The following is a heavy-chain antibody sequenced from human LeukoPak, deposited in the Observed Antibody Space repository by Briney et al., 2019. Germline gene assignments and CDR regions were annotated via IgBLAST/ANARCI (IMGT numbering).Heavy chain of an antibody. CDR1: GYTFTNYY. V-gene: IGHV1-46*01. J-gene: IGHJ5*02. CDR3: ASGSAASWFDP. CDR2: INPSGGST. Sequence: ASVKVSCKASGYTFTNYYMHWVRRAPGQGLEWMGIINPSGGSTSYAQKLQGRVTMTTDTSTSTAYMELRSLRSDDTAVYYCASGSAASWFDPWGQGTLVTVSS. D-gene: IGHD1-1*01.